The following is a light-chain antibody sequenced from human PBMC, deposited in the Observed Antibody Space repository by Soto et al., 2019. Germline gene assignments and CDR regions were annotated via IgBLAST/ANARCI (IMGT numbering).Light chain of an antibody. Sequence: DIQMTQSPSSLSASVGDRVTITCRSSQSISTYLNWYQQKPGKAPKFLISTASSLQSGVPSRFSGSGSGTYFTLTISRLQPEDFATYYCQQSYSVPCTFGQGTKLEIK. CDR2: TAS. CDR3: QQSYSVPCT. J-gene: IGKJ2*02. V-gene: IGKV1-39*01. CDR1: QSISTY.